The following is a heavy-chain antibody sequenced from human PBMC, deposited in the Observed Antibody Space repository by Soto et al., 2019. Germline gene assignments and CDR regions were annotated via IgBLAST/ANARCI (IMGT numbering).Heavy chain of an antibody. Sequence: QVQLVQSGSELKKPGASVKVSCKASGYTFTSYAMNWVRQAPGQGLEWMGGLNTNPGKPTYAQGFTGRFLFSFDTSVSTAYLQICGIQAEDTALYYCARDLVGGIAAAGTDFDYRGQGTLVTVSS. CDR3: ARDLVGGIAAAGTDFDY. J-gene: IGHJ4*02. CDR2: LNTNPGKP. CDR1: GYTFTSYA. V-gene: IGHV7-4-1*01. D-gene: IGHD6-13*01.